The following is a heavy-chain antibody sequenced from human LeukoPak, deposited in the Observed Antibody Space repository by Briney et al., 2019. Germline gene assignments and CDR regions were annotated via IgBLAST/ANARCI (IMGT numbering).Heavy chain of an antibody. CDR3: PRGYGDWFDP. V-gene: IGHV3-74*01. CDR1: GFTFSSYW. Sequence: GGSLRLSCAASGFTFSSYWMHWVRHAPGKGELWVSRINSAVSSTYYADSVKGRFSISRDNAKNTPYLHMNRLRAQATAVNSCPRGYGDWFDPWGQGTLVTVSS. J-gene: IGHJ5*02. D-gene: IGHD5-18*01. CDR2: INSAVSST.